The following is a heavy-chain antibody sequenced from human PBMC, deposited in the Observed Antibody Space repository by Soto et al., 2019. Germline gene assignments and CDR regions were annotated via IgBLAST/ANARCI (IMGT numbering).Heavy chain of an antibody. D-gene: IGHD2-2*01. V-gene: IGHV3-30*18. CDR1: GFTFSSYG. J-gene: IGHJ5*02. CDR2: ISYDGSNR. Sequence: GGSLRLSCAASGFTFSSYGMHWVCQAPGKGLEWVAVISYDGSNRYYADSVKGRFTISRDNSKNTLYLQMNSLRAEDTAVYYCANDMTLGYCSSTSCRDWFDPWGQGTLVTVSS. CDR3: ANDMTLGYCSSTSCRDWFDP.